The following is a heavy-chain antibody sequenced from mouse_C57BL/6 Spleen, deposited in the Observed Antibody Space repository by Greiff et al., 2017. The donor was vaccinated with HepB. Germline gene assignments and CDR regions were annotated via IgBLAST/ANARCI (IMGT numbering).Heavy chain of an antibody. Sequence: QVQLQQSGAELVKPGASVKISCKASGYAFSSYWMTWVKQRPGKGLEWIGQIYPGDGDTNYNGKFKGKATLTADKSSSTAYMPLSSLTSEDSAVYFCARAEVYDYLFDYWGQGTTRTVSS. D-gene: IGHD2-4*01. CDR1: GYAFSSYW. V-gene: IGHV1-80*01. CDR3: ARAEVYDYLFDY. CDR2: IYPGDGDT. J-gene: IGHJ2*01.